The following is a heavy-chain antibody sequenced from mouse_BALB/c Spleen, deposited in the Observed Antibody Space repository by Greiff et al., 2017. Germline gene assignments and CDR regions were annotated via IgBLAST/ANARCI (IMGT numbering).Heavy chain of an antibody. CDR2: IWAGGST. D-gene: IGHD2-4*01. J-gene: IGHJ2*01. CDR1: GFSLTSYG. CDR3: ARERGYYDYEYLDY. Sequence: VQLVESGPGLVAPSQSLSITCTVSGFSLTSYGVHWVRQPPGKGLEWLGVIWAGGSTNYNSALMSRLSISKDNSKSQVFLKMNSLQTDDTAMYYCARERGYYDYEYLDYWGQGTTLTVSS. V-gene: IGHV2-9*02.